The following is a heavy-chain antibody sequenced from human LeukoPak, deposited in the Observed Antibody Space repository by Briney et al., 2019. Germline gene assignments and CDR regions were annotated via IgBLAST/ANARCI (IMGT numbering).Heavy chain of an antibody. Sequence: GGSLRLSCAASGFTFSSYWMSWVRQAPGKGLEWISYISSSGSNIYYGESVQGRFTISRDNAKNSLYLQMNSLRAEDTAVYYCARDRGVPGYYYDSSESTHFDYWGQGTLVTVSS. J-gene: IGHJ4*02. V-gene: IGHV3-48*04. CDR3: ARDRGVPGYYYDSSESTHFDY. D-gene: IGHD3-22*01. CDR2: ISSSGSNI. CDR1: GFTFSSYW.